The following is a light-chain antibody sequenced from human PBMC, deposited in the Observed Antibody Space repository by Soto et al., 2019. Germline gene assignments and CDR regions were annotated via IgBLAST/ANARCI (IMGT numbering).Light chain of an antibody. J-gene: IGKJ2*01. CDR2: GAS. V-gene: IGKV3-20*01. Sequence: EIVLTQSPGTLSLSPGERATLSCRASQSVSSSLVAWYQQKPGQAPRLLIYGASSRAAGIPDRCSGSGAGTDVTLPISRIEDAEFAAYYCQQYGSSLPVTFGQGTKLDIK. CDR3: QQYGSSLPVT. CDR1: QSVSSSL.